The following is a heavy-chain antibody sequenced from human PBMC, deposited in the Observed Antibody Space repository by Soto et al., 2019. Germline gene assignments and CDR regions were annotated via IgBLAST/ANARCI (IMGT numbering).Heavy chain of an antibody. CDR1: GGSISSGGYS. CDR2: VYHSGRT. CDR3: ARARTVTPGGMDV. D-gene: IGHD4-4*01. J-gene: IGHJ6*02. Sequence: QLQLQESGSGLVKPSQTLSLTCAVSGGSISSGGYSWSWIRQPPGKGLEWIGYVYHSGRTYYNPYLKSRVTLSVDRSKNQFSLKLRSVTAADTAVYYCARARTVTPGGMDVWGQGTTVTVSS. V-gene: IGHV4-30-2*01.